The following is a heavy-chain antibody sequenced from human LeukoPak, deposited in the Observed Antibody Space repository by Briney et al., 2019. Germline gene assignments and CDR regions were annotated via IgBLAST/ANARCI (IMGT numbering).Heavy chain of an antibody. CDR1: GFTFSSYG. CDR2: ISYDGSNK. V-gene: IGHV3-30*03. D-gene: IGHD1-26*01. Sequence: PGGSLRLSCAASGFTFSSYGMHWVRQAPGKGLEWVAVISYDGSNKYYADSVKGRFTISRDNSKNTLYLQMNSLRAEDTAVYYCAREWEPQGAFDIWGQGTMVTVSS. CDR3: AREWEPQGAFDI. J-gene: IGHJ3*02.